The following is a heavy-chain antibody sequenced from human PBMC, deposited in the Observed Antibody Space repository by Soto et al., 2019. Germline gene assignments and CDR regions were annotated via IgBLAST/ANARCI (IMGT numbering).Heavy chain of an antibody. J-gene: IGHJ4*02. CDR1: GFTFSRYS. D-gene: IGHD3-3*01. Sequence: EVQLVESGGGLGKPGGSLRLSCAASGFTFSRYSMNWVREAPGKGLEWVSSSSSSSSYIYYADSVKGRFTISRDNAKNSLYLKMNSLRAEDTDGYYGARDPFCAKDYWGQGTMVTVSS. CDR2: SSSSSSYI. CDR3: ARDPFCAKDY. V-gene: IGHV3-21*01.